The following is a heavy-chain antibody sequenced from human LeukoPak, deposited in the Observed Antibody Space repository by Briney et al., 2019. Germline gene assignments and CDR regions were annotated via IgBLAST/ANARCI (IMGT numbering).Heavy chain of an antibody. J-gene: IGHJ4*02. CDR2: INHSGST. Sequence: SETLSLTCAVSGGSFSGYYWSWIRQPPGKGLEWIGEINHSGSTNYNPSLKSRVTISVDTSKNQFSLKLSSVTAADTAVYYCARGSGYYYDSSGSGGWGQGTLVTVSS. CDR3: ARGSGYYYDSSGSGG. V-gene: IGHV4-34*01. CDR1: GGSFSGYY. D-gene: IGHD3-22*01.